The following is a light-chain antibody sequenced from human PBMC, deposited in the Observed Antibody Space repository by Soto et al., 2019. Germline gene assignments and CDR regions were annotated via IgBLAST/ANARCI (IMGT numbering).Light chain of an antibody. Sequence: QSVLTQPASVSGSPGQSITISCTGTSSDVGGYNYVSWYQQHPGKAPKLMIYEVTERPSGVSNRFSGSKSGNTASLTISGLQAEDEADYFCSSYTTTSTLWVFGGGTKLTVL. CDR1: SSDVGGYNY. V-gene: IGLV2-14*03. CDR2: EVT. CDR3: SSYTTTSTLWV. J-gene: IGLJ3*02.